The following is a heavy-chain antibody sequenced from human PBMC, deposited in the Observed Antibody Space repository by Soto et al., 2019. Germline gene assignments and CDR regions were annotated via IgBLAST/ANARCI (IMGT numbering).Heavy chain of an antibody. J-gene: IGHJ6*02. D-gene: IGHD5-12*01. V-gene: IGHV1-2*02. Sequence: ASVKVSCKASGYTFTGYYMHWVRQAPGQGLEWMGWINPNSGGTNYAQKFQGRVTMTRDTSISTAYMELSRLRSDDTAVYYCARVVSSGYDYYYYGMDVWGQGTTVTVSS. CDR3: ARVVSSGYDYYYYGMDV. CDR1: GYTFTGYY. CDR2: INPNSGGT.